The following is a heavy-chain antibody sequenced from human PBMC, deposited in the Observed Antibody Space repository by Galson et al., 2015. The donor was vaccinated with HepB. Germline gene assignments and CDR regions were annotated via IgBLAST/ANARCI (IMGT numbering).Heavy chain of an antibody. CDR2: ISGSGGST. CDR3: AKDEGSYYDSSGLFDY. Sequence: SLRLSCAASGFTFSSYAMSWVRQAPGKGLEWVSAISGSGGSTYYADSVKGRFTISRDNSKNTLYLQMNSLRAEDAAVYYCAKDEGSYYDSSGLFDYWGQGTLVTVSS. CDR1: GFTFSSYA. J-gene: IGHJ4*02. D-gene: IGHD3-22*01. V-gene: IGHV3-23*01.